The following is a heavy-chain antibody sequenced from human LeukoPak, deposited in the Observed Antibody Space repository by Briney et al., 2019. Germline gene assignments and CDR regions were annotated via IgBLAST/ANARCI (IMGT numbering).Heavy chain of an antibody. V-gene: IGHV3-74*01. Sequence: GGSLRLSCAASGFTFSYYWMHWVRQAPGKGPVWVSRISDDGSRTTYADSVKGRFAISRDNAKNTLYLQMNSLRAEDTAVYYCARDDGFYSDSSFQDYWGQGTLVTVSS. CDR1: GFTFSYYW. J-gene: IGHJ4*02. D-gene: IGHD2/OR15-2a*01. CDR2: ISDDGSRT. CDR3: ARDDGFYSDSSFQDY.